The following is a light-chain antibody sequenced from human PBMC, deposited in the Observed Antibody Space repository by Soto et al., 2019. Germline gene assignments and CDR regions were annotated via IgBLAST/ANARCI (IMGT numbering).Light chain of an antibody. J-gene: IGKJ4*01. Sequence: DILMTQSPDSLAVPLGERATINCKSSQSVLYSSNNKNYLAWYQQTPGQPPKLLIYWASTRESGVPDRFSGSGSGTDFTLTISSLQAEDVAVYYCQQYYTTPLTFGGGTKVEIK. CDR2: WAS. CDR1: QSVLYSSNNKNY. V-gene: IGKV4-1*01. CDR3: QQYYTTPLT.